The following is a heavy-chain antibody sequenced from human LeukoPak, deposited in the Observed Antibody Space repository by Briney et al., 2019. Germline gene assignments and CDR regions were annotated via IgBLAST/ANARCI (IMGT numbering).Heavy chain of an antibody. CDR3: ARCRYDYVFDY. Sequence: KPSETLSLTCAVYGESLNSYYWSWIRQPPGKGLEWIGEINHSGSTNYNPSLKSRVTISVDTSKNQFSLKLSSVTAADTAVYYCARCRYDYVFDYWGQGTLVTVSS. V-gene: IGHV4-34*01. J-gene: IGHJ4*02. D-gene: IGHD3-16*01. CDR2: INHSGST. CDR1: GESLNSYY.